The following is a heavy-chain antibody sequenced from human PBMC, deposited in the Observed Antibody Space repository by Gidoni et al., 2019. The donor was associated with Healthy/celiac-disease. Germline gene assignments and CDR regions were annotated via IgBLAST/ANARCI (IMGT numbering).Heavy chain of an antibody. CDR3: AKDEGSGGGY. CDR2: ISYDGSNK. V-gene: IGHV3-30*18. D-gene: IGHD1-26*01. CDR1: GFTFSSYG. Sequence: QVQLVESGGGVVQPGRSLRRSCAASGFTFSSYGMHWVRQAPGKGLEWVAVISYDGSNKYYADSVKGRFTISRDNSKNTLYLQMNSLRAEDTAVYYCAKDEGSGGGYWGQGTLVTVSS. J-gene: IGHJ4*02.